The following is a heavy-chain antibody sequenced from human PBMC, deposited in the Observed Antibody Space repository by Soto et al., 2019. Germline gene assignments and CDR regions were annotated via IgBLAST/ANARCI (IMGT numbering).Heavy chain of an antibody. Sequence: QITLKESGPTLVKRTQTLTLTCTFSAFSLSTGGVGVGWIRQPPGKALEWLALIYWDDDKRYSPSLRSRLTITKDTSKNQVVLTMTNMDPVDTATYYCIQSRCGGDCLQSYASYYYYGMDVWGQGTTVTVSS. CDR3: IQSRCGGDCLQSYASYYYYGMDV. J-gene: IGHJ6*02. D-gene: IGHD2-21*02. CDR2: IYWDDDK. CDR1: AFSLSTGGVG. V-gene: IGHV2-5*02.